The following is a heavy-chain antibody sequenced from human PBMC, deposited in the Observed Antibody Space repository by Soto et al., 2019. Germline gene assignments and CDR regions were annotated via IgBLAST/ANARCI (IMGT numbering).Heavy chain of an antibody. V-gene: IGHV1-18*01. CDR3: ARSSISGIFYYYY. D-gene: IGHD3-10*01. Sequence: ASVKVSCKASGYTFTDNGVSWMRQAPGQGLEWMGWINPNNGNTKYAQNFQGRVTMTTDTSMSTAYVELRSLRSDDTAMYYCARSSISGIFYYYYWGQGTLVTVSS. CDR2: INPNNGNT. CDR1: GYTFTDNG. J-gene: IGHJ4*02.